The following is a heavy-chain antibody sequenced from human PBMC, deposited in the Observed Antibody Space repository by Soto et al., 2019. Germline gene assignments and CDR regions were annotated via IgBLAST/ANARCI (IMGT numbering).Heavy chain of an antibody. J-gene: IGHJ4*02. Sequence: GASVKVSCKASGYTFSRYGISWVRQAPGQGLEWMGWISGFNGNTKESEKLQGRVTLTTDTAANTAHMELRGLRSDDTAVYYCATASAYISPWSFDNCRQGTLVTVS. D-gene: IGHD2-21*01. CDR3: ATASAYISPWSFDN. V-gene: IGHV1-18*01. CDR1: GYTFSRYG. CDR2: ISGFNGNT.